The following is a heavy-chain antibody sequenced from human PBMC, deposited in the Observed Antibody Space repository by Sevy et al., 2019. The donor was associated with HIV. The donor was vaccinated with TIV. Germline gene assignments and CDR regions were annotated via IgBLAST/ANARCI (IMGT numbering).Heavy chain of an antibody. V-gene: IGHV4-59*01. CDR3: ARGGPNQHRLDYFDY. J-gene: IGHJ4*02. Sequence: SETLSLTCTVSGVSISNYYWAWIRQPPGKGLECVGFSGSTNYNPSLKSRVTTSVDTSKNHFSLKLSSVTVADTAIYYCARGGPNQHRLDYFDYWGQGTLVTVSS. CDR1: GVSISNYY. D-gene: IGHD6-25*01. CDR2: SGST.